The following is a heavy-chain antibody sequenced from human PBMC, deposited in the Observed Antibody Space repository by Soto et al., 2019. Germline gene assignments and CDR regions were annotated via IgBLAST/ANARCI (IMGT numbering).Heavy chain of an antibody. CDR1: GFTFSGYA. V-gene: IGHV3-23*01. CDR3: ATSTGYSSPLEVSYYYGMDV. CDR2: ISGNSGST. J-gene: IGHJ6*02. Sequence: GGSLRLSCAASGFTFSGYAMAWVRQAPGKGLEWVSTISGNSGSTYYADSVKGRFTISRDNSKNTLYLQMNSLRAEDTAVYYCATSTGYSSPLEVSYYYGMDVWGQGTTVTVSS. D-gene: IGHD6-19*01.